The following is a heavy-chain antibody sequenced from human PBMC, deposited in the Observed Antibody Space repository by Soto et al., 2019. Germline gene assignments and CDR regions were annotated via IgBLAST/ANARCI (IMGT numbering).Heavy chain of an antibody. Sequence: SETLSLTCTVSGGSIRSGDYSWSWVRQSPGKGLEWIGHIYNSGITYYNPSLKSRVVISIDASRNQFSLRLNSLTAADRAVYFCARGVTVFGLVSRFWFDPWGQGTVVTVSS. CDR2: IYNSGIT. J-gene: IGHJ5*02. D-gene: IGHD3-3*01. V-gene: IGHV4-30-4*01. CDR1: GGSIRSGDYS. CDR3: ARGVTVFGLVSRFWFDP.